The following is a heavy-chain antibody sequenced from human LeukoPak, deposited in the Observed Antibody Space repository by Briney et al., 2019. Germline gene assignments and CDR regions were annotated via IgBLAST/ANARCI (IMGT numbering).Heavy chain of an antibody. V-gene: IGHV3-48*03. Sequence: GGSLRLSCAASGFTFSSYEMNWVRQAPGKGLEWVSYISSSGSTIYYADSVKGRFTISRDNAKNSLYLQMNSLRAEDTAVYYCARKRRNDAFDIWGQGTMVTVSS. CDR3: ARKRRNDAFDI. CDR1: GFTFSSYE. J-gene: IGHJ3*02. CDR2: ISSSGSTI.